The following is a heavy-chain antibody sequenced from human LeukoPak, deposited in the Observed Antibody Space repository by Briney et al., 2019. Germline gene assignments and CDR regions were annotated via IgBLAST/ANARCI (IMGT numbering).Heavy chain of an antibody. V-gene: IGHV1-69*05. J-gene: IGHJ4*02. Sequence: SVKLSCKASGGTFSGYAISWVRQAPGQGLEWMGGIIPIFGTANYAQKFQGRVTITTDESTSTAYMELSSLRSEDTAVYYCARVRYSSAPFDYWGQGTLVTVSS. CDR2: IIPIFGTA. CDR3: ARVRYSSAPFDY. CDR1: GGTFSGYA. D-gene: IGHD6-25*01.